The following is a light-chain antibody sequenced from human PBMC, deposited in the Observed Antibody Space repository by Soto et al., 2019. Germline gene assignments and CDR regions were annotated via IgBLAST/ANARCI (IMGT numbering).Light chain of an antibody. CDR1: QSVSNNY. Sequence: EIVLTQSPGTLSLSPGERATLSCRASQSVSNNYLAWYQQKPGQAPRLLIYGASNRATGIPDSFTASGSGTDFTLTISRLEPEDFAVYYCQQYGSSGTFGQGTKVDIK. CDR3: QQYGSSGT. J-gene: IGKJ1*01. CDR2: GAS. V-gene: IGKV3-20*01.